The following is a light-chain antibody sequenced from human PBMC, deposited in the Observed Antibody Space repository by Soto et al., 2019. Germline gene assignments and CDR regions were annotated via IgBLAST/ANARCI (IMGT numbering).Light chain of an antibody. J-gene: IGKJ2*01. Sequence: DIQLTQSPSFLSASVGDKVTITCRASQGVNRYFAWYQQKPGKAPKLLIYAASTLQSGVSSRFSGSGSGTEFTLTISSLQPEDFATYFCQQLNTYPTFGQGTKLEIK. V-gene: IGKV1-9*01. CDR2: AAS. CDR1: QGVNRY. CDR3: QQLNTYPT.